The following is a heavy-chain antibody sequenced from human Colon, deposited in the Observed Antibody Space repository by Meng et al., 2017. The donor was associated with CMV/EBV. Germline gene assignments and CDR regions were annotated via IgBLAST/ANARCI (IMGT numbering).Heavy chain of an antibody. D-gene: IGHD3-10*02. J-gene: IGHJ4*02. CDR1: GDSVSSNSAA. Sequence: QVQLQQSGPGLVMPSXXXXLXXAISGDSVSSNSAAWNWIRQSPSRGLEWLGRTYYRSKYYNDYALSVKSRITINPDTSKNQFSLQLNSVTPEDTAIYYCARDWGDVRGGFDFWGQGTLVTVSS. CDR3: ARDWGDVRGGFDF. V-gene: IGHV6-1*01. CDR2: TYYRSKYYN.